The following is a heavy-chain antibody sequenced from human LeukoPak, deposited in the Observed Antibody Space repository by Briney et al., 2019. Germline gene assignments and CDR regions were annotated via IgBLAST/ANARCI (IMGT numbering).Heavy chain of an antibody. CDR1: GFNFRSYW. V-gene: IGHV3-74*01. CDR3: ARDLTAWLYYFDH. J-gene: IGHJ4*02. CDR2: IKTDGSST. Sequence: GESLRLSCAASGFNFRSYWMHWVRLVPGKGLEWIPRIKTDGSSTFYADSVKGRFTISRDNAKNTLYLQMSSLRVEDTAVYYCARDLTAWLYYFDHWGQGTLVTVSS. D-gene: IGHD6-19*01.